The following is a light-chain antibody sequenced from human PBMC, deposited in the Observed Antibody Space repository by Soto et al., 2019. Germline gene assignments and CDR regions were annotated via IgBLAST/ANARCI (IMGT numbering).Light chain of an antibody. CDR1: QGISNY. CDR3: QKYLSALWT. V-gene: IGKV1-27*01. J-gene: IGKJ1*01. CDR2: AAS. Sequence: DIQMTQSPSSLSASIGDRVTITCRASQGISNYLVWYQQKPGKVPKLLIYAASTLQSGVPSRFSGSGSGTDFTLTISSLQPEDVATYYCQKYLSALWTFGQGTKVEIK.